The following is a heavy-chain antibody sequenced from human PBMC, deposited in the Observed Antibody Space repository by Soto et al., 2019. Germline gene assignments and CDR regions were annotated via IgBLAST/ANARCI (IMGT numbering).Heavy chain of an antibody. D-gene: IGHD5-18*01. V-gene: IGHV4-34*01. Sequence: QVQLQQWGAGLLKPSETLSLTCAVYGGSFSGYYWSWIRQPPGKGLEWIGEINHSGSTNYNPSLKSRVTLLVDTSKNQFSLKLSSVTAADTAVYYCARVPRGYSYGYVLWGQGTLVNVSS. CDR3: ARVPRGYSYGYVL. CDR2: INHSGST. J-gene: IGHJ4*02. CDR1: GGSFSGYY.